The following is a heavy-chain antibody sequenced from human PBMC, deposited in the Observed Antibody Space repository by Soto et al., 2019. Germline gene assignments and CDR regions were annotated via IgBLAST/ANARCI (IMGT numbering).Heavy chain of an antibody. CDR3: ARQIFAADY. D-gene: IGHD3-9*01. CDR1: GGTFDHAA. V-gene: IGHV1-69*01. CDR2: INPMFNST. J-gene: IGHJ4*02. Sequence: QVQLVQSGAEVKKPGSSVKVYCEAPGGTFDHAAITWVRQAPGQGLEWVGGINPMFNSTHYAQKFQGRVTITADAVTSTAFMELRGLTSVDTAVYYCARQIFAADYWSKGTLLVVSS.